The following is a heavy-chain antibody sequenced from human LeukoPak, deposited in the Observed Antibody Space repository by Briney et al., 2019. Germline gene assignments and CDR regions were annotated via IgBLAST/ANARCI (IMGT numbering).Heavy chain of an antibody. V-gene: IGHV3-48*03. CDR1: GFTFSNYE. D-gene: IGHD6-13*01. CDR3: ARYGQQLVSDY. Sequence: GGSLRLSGAASGFTFSNYEMYWVRQAPGKGLEWLSYISSSGSTLYYADSVKGRFTISRDNAKSSLYLQMNSLRAEDTAVYYCARYGQQLVSDYWGQGTLLTVSS. CDR2: ISSSGSTL. J-gene: IGHJ4*02.